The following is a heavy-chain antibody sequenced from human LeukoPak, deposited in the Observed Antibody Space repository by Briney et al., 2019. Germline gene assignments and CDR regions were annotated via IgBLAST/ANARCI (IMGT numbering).Heavy chain of an antibody. CDR3: AKSGYNRFDY. CDR2: ISGSGGST. CDR1: GFTFSSYA. J-gene: IGHJ4*02. Sequence: GGSLRLSCVVSGFTFSSYAMSWVRQAPGKGLEWVSGISGSGGSTYYADSVKGRFTISRDNTKNTLYLQMNSLRAEDTAVYYCAKSGYNRFDYWGQGTLVTVSS. V-gene: IGHV3-23*01. D-gene: IGHD5-24*01.